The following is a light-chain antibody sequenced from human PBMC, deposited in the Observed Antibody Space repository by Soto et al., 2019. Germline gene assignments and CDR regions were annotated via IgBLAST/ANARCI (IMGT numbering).Light chain of an antibody. CDR3: SSYTSSNTVV. V-gene: IGLV2-14*01. J-gene: IGLJ2*01. CDR1: SSDVGGYNY. Sequence: QSALTQPASVSGSPGQSITISCTGTSSDVGGYNYVSWYQQFPGKAPKLIIYEVNNRPSGVSNRFSGSKSGNTASLIISGLQAEDEADYYCSSYTSSNTVVFGGGTKLTVL. CDR2: EVN.